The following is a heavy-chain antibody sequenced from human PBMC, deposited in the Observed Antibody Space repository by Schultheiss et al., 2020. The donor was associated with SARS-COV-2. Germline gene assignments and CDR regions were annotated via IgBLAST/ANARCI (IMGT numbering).Heavy chain of an antibody. D-gene: IGHD3/OR15-3a*01. CDR3: ARHGLGYPYYFDY. V-gene: IGHV4-39*01. Sequence: SETLSLTCTVSGGSISSYYWGWIRQPPGKGLEWIGSISYTGSTYYNPSLKSRVTISVDTSKNQFSLKLSSVTAADTAVYYCARHGLGYPYYFDYWGQGTLVTVSS. CDR1: GGSISSYY. CDR2: ISYTGST. J-gene: IGHJ4*02.